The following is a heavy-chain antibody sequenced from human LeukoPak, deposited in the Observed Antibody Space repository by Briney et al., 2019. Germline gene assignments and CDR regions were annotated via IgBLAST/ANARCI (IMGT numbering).Heavy chain of an antibody. CDR2: IRSKANSYAT. Sequence: PGGSLKLSCAASGFTFSDSAMHWVRQASGKGLEWVGRIRSKANSYATAYAASVKGRFTISRDDSKNTAYLQMNSLKTEDTAVYYCTGHMEAVEMATIFYYMDVWGKGTTVTVSS. CDR3: TGHMEAVEMATIFYYMDV. D-gene: IGHD5-24*01. V-gene: IGHV3-73*01. J-gene: IGHJ6*03. CDR1: GFTFSDSA.